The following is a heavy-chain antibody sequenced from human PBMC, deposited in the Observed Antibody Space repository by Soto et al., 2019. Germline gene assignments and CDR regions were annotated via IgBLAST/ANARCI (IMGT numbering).Heavy chain of an antibody. D-gene: IGHD3-10*01. CDR1: GFSLSTSGMC. Sequence: GSGPTLVNPTQTLTLTCTFSGFSLSTSGMCVSWIRQPPGKALEWLALIDWNDAKYYSTSLKTRLTISKDTSKNQVVLTMTNMDPVDTATYYCARILSRDYYGSGGHYCFDYWGQGTLVTVSS. CDR2: IDWNDAK. V-gene: IGHV2-70*01. CDR3: ARILSRDYYGSGGHYCFDY. J-gene: IGHJ4*02.